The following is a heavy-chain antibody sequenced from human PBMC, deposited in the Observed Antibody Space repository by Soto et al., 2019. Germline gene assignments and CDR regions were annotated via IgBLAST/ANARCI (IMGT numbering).Heavy chain of an antibody. CDR1: GGTFSSYT. J-gene: IGHJ4*03. Sequence: ASVKVSCKASGGTFSSYTISWVRQAPGQGLEWMGRIIPILGIANYAQKFQGRVTITADKSTSTAYMELSSLRSEDTAVYYCARLDGYCSSTSCYGFDYWGQGTTVTVSS. CDR2: IIPILGIA. V-gene: IGHV1-69*02. D-gene: IGHD2-2*01. CDR3: ARLDGYCSSTSCYGFDY.